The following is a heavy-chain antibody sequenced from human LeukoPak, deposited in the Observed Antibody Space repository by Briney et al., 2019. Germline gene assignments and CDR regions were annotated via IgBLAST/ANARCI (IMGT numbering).Heavy chain of an antibody. D-gene: IGHD6-19*01. Sequence: GGSLRLSCAASGFTFSSYAMHWVRQAPGKGLEYVSAISSNGGSTYCANSVKGRFTISRDNSKNTLYLQMGSLRAEDMAVYYCAREGDSSGFINWFDPWGQGTLVTVSS. CDR3: AREGDSSGFINWFDP. CDR1: GFTFSSYA. J-gene: IGHJ5*02. V-gene: IGHV3-64*01. CDR2: ISSNGGST.